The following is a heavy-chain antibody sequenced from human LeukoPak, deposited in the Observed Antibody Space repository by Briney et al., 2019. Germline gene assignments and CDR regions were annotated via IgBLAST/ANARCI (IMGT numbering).Heavy chain of an antibody. D-gene: IGHD3-10*01. J-gene: IGHJ4*02. Sequence: GGSLRLSCAASGFTFSSYGMHWVRQAPGKGLEWVAVISYDGSNKYYADSVKGRFTISRDNSKNTLYLQMNSLRAEDTAVYYCAKEGDYYGSGSYPSSRKREPYYFDYWGQGTLVTVSS. CDR2: ISYDGSNK. CDR3: AKEGDYYGSGSYPSSRKREPYYFDY. V-gene: IGHV3-30*18. CDR1: GFTFSSYG.